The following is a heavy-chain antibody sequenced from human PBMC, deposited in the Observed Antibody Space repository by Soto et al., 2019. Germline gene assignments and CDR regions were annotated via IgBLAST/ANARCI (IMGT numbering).Heavy chain of an antibody. CDR3: ARGGRLPAAPINWFDP. D-gene: IGHD2-2*01. CDR2: IYYSGST. Sequence: QLQLQESGPGLVKPSETLSLTCTVSGGSISSSSYYWGWIRQPPGKGLEWIGSIYYSGSTYYNPSLKSRVTISVDTSKNQFSLKLSSVTAADTAVYYCARGGRLPAAPINWFDPWGLGTLVTVSS. J-gene: IGHJ5*02. CDR1: GGSISSSSYY. V-gene: IGHV4-39*01.